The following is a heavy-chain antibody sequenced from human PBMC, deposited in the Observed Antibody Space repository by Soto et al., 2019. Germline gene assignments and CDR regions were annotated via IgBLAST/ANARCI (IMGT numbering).Heavy chain of an antibody. J-gene: IGHJ6*02. CDR2: ISYDGSNK. Sequence: GGSLRLSCAASGFTFSSYGMHWVRQAPGKGLEWVAVISYDGSNKYYADSVKGRFTISRDNSKNTLYLQMNSLRAEDTAVYYCAKGQRRRIQLWSENRTYGMDVWGQGTTVTVSS. CDR3: AKGQRRRIQLWSENRTYGMDV. V-gene: IGHV3-30*18. CDR1: GFTFSSYG. D-gene: IGHD5-18*01.